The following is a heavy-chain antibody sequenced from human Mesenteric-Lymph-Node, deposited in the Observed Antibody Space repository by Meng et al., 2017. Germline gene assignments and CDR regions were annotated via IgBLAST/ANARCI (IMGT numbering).Heavy chain of an antibody. D-gene: IGHD3-10*01. CDR2: MSPNTGNT. CDR3: ARDPEFAY. V-gene: IGHV1-8*01. Sequence: QVQRGQSGAEVKKPGASVKVSCKASGYTFTTYNINWVRQDTGQGLEWMGWMSPNTGNTGYAQKFQGRVTMTSDTSMSTAYMELSALSSEDTAVYYCARDPEFAYWGQGTLVTVSS. J-gene: IGHJ4*02. CDR1: GYTFTTYN.